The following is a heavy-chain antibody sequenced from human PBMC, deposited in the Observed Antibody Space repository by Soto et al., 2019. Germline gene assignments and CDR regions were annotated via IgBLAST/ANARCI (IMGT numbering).Heavy chain of an antibody. J-gene: IGHJ4*02. D-gene: IGHD1-26*01. CDR2: INGRSNYK. CDR1: GFALTTYT. Sequence: VQLVESGGGLVAPGGSLRLSCVASGFALTTYTMNWVRQAPGTGLEWVSSINGRSNYKYYSDSVKGRFTVSRDNAQNSLFLQMSRLGPEDTAVYYCVREDGVVGASSAFDSWGQVTLVTVSS. CDR3: VREDGVVGASSAFDS. V-gene: IGHV3-21*02.